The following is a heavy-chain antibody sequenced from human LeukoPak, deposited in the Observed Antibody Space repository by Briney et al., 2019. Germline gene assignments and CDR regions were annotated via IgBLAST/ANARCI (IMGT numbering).Heavy chain of an antibody. CDR1: GGSISSGGYY. CDR2: IYYSGST. CDR3: ARGTFQILSGYWYYYGMDV. J-gene: IGHJ6*02. D-gene: IGHD3-9*01. V-gene: IGHV4-31*03. Sequence: PSETLSLTCTVSGGSISSGGYYWSWIRQHPGKGLEWIGYIYYSGSTYYNPSLKSRVTISVDTSKNQFSLKLSSVTAADTAVYYCARGTFQILSGYWYYYGMDVWGRGTTVTVSS.